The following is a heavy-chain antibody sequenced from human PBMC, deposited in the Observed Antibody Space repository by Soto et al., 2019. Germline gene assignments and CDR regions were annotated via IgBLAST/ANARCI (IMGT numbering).Heavy chain of an antibody. Sequence: GGSLRLSCAASGFTFSSYSMNWVRQAPGKGLEWVSSISSSSSYIYYADSVKGRFTISRDNAKNSLYLQMNSLRAEDTAEYYCAREVATIISWSYYMDVWGKGTTVTVSS. CDR2: ISSSSSYI. J-gene: IGHJ6*03. CDR3: AREVATIISWSYYMDV. D-gene: IGHD5-12*01. CDR1: GFTFSSYS. V-gene: IGHV3-21*01.